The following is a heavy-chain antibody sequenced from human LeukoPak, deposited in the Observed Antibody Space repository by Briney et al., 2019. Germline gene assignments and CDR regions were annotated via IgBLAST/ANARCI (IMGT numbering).Heavy chain of an antibody. Sequence: GGSLRLSCAASGFTFDDYSMSWVRQAPGKGLEWVSGINWNGGSTGYADSVKGRFTISRDSAKNSLYLQMNSLRAEDTALYYCAREQWLAQKDYWGQGTLVTVSS. J-gene: IGHJ4*02. V-gene: IGHV3-20*04. CDR3: AREQWLAQKDY. D-gene: IGHD6-19*01. CDR1: GFTFDDYS. CDR2: INWNGGST.